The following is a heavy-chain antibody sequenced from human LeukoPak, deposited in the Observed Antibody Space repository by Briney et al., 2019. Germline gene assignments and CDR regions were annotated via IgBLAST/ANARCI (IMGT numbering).Heavy chain of an antibody. J-gene: IGHJ6*03. CDR1: GFTFSSYW. D-gene: IGHD2-2*01. CDR3: ARECIVVVPAALEGDYYYMDV. CDR2: IKQDGSEK. V-gene: IGHV3-7*01. Sequence: GGSLRLSCAASGFTFSSYWMSWVRQAPGKGLEWVANIKQDGSEKYYVDSVKGRFTISRDNAKNSLYLQMNSLRAEDTAVYYCARECIVVVPAALEGDYYYMDVWGKGTTVTVSS.